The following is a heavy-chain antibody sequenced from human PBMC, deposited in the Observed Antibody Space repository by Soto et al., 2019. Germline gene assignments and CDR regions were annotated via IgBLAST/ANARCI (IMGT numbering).Heavy chain of an antibody. CDR3: ARGFRYRDSSGRSVYYYYYYMDV. CDR1: GGSISSYY. Sequence: PSETLSLTCTVSGGSISSYYWSWIRQPPGKGLEWIGYIYYSGSTNYNPSLKSRVTISVDTSKNQFSLKLSSVTAADTAVYYCARGFRYRDSSGRSVYYYYYYMDVWGKGTTVTVSS. J-gene: IGHJ6*03. V-gene: IGHV4-59*12. CDR2: IYYSGST. D-gene: IGHD6-19*01.